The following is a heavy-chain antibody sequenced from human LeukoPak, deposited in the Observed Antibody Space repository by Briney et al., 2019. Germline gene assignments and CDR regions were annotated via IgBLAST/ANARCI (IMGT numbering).Heavy chain of an antibody. CDR2: ISSSRSYT. J-gene: IGHJ4*02. D-gene: IGHD3-16*01. V-gene: IGHV3-11*06. Sequence: PGGSLRLSCAASGFIFSDYYMTWIRQAPGKGLEWVSDISSSRSYTNYADSVKGRFTISRDTAKNSLYLQMNSLRADDTAVYYCASGGGGMVIGDYWGQETLVTVSS. CDR1: GFIFSDYY. CDR3: ASGGGGMVIGDY.